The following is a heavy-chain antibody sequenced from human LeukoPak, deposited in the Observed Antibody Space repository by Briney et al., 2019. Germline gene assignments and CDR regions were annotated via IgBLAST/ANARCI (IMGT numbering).Heavy chain of an antibody. J-gene: IGHJ4*02. V-gene: IGHV3-23*01. D-gene: IGHD3-22*01. CDR1: GFTFDDYG. CDR3: AKNYDSSGYYTLYFDY. Sequence: GGSLRLSCAASGFTFDDYGMSWVRQAPGKGLEWVSAISGSGGSTYYADSVKGRFTISRDNSKNTLYLQMHSLRAEDTAVYYCAKNYDSSGYYTLYFDYWGQGTLVTVSS. CDR2: ISGSGGST.